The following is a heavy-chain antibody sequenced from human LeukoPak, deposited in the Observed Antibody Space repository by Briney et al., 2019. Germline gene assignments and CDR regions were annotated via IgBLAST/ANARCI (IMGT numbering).Heavy chain of an antibody. D-gene: IGHD5-12*01. CDR2: IISSSSYI. CDR3: ARDYSGYDYAFDS. Sequence: GGSLRLSCAASGFTFSSYSMNLVRQAPGKGLEGGSSIISSSSYIYYADSVKGRFTISRDNAKNSLYLQMNSLRAEDTAVYYCARDYSGYDYAFDSWGQGTLVTVSS. J-gene: IGHJ4*02. V-gene: IGHV3-21*01. CDR1: GFTFSSYS.